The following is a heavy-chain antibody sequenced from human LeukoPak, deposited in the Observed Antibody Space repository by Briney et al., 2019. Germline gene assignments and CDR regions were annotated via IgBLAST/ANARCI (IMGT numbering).Heavy chain of an antibody. CDR2: INPNSGGT. D-gene: IGHD3-22*01. J-gene: IGHJ5*02. V-gene: IGHV1-2*02. Sequence: ASVKVSCKASGYTFTGYYMHWVRQAPGQGLEWMGWINPNSGGTNYAQKFQGRVTMTRDTSISTASMELSRLRSDDTAVYYCARGRSAYYYYDSSGYGDWFDPWGQGTLVTVSS. CDR1: GYTFTGYY. CDR3: ARGRSAYYYYDSSGYGDWFDP.